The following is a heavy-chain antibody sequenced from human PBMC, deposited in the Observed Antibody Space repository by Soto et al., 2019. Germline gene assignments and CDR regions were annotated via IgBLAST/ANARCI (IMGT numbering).Heavy chain of an antibody. Sequence: XGSLRLSRAASGFTFSSYGMHWVRQAPGKGLEWVAVIWYDGSNKYYADSVKGRFTISRDNAKNSLYLQMNSLRAEDTAVYYCAREVATITHNWFDHWGQGTLVTVSS. CDR1: GFTFSSYG. CDR2: IWYDGSNK. D-gene: IGHD5-12*01. J-gene: IGHJ5*02. CDR3: AREVATITHNWFDH. V-gene: IGHV3-33*01.